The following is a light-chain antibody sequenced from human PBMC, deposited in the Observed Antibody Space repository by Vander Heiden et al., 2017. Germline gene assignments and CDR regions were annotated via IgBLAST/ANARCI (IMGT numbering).Light chain of an antibody. CDR2: GAS. CDR1: QSVSSSY. J-gene: IGKJ4*01. V-gene: IGKV3-20*01. CDR3: HQEGSSPPT. Sequence: EIVLTQSPGTLSLSPGERATLSCRASQSVSSSYLPRYQQKSGQAPRLLIYGASSSVTGIPDTFSGSGSGTDFTLTISRRESEDFGVYYCHQEGSSPPTFGGGTKVEIK.